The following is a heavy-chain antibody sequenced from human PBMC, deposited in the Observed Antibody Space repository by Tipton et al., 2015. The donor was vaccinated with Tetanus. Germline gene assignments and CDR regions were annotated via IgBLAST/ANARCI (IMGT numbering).Heavy chain of an antibody. CDR3: ARDESSGWYVRAYYYGMDV. CDR1: GYTFTSYA. J-gene: IGHJ6*02. D-gene: IGHD6-19*01. V-gene: IGHV1-3*01. CDR2: INAGNGNT. Sequence: VQLVQSGAEVKKPGASVKVSCKASGYTFTSYAMHWVRQAPGQRLEWMGWINAGNGNTKYSQKFQGRVTITRDTSASTAHMELSSLRSEDTAVYYCARDESSGWYVRAYYYGMDVWGQGTPVTVSS.